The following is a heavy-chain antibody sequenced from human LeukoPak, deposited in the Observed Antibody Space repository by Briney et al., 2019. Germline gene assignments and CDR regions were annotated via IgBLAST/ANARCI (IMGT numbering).Heavy chain of an antibody. CDR1: GFTVSSNY. CDR2: ISYGGSYE. Sequence: GGSLRLSCAASGFTVSSNYMSWVRQAPGKGLEWVAVISYGGSYEYYADSVKGRFTISRDNSKNTLYLQMNSLRAEDTAVYYCARVGGRGYSGYDYYYYGMDVWGQGTTVTVSS. V-gene: IGHV3-30*03. J-gene: IGHJ6*02. D-gene: IGHD5-12*01. CDR3: ARVGGRGYSGYDYYYYGMDV.